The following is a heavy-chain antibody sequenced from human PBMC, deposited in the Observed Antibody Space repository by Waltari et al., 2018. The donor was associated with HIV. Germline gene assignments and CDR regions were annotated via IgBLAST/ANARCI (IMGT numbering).Heavy chain of an antibody. D-gene: IGHD3-10*01. CDR1: GYIFTGYY. CDR3: ARALGYNSSPGDS. CDR2: INPNNGGT. V-gene: IGHV1-2*06. Sequence: QVQLVQSGAEVKKPGASVKVSRKASGYIFTGYYIHWVRQAPGQGLEWMGRINPNNGGTNYAEKFQGRVTMTRDTSINTAYLELSRLRSDDTAVYYCARALGYNSSPGDSWGQGALVSVSS. J-gene: IGHJ5*01.